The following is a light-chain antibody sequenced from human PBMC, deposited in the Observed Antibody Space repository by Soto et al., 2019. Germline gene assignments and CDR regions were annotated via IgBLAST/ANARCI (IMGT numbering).Light chain of an antibody. J-gene: IGLJ1*01. CDR2: DVS. V-gene: IGLV2-14*01. Sequence: QSALTQPASVSGSPGQSITISCTGTSSDVGGYNYVSWYQQHPGKAPKLMIYDVSNRPSGVSNRFSGSKSGNTASLTISGLQAEDEADYYCSSYTSSSTLEHVFGTGTKLTVL. CDR1: SSDVGGYNY. CDR3: SSYTSSSTLEHV.